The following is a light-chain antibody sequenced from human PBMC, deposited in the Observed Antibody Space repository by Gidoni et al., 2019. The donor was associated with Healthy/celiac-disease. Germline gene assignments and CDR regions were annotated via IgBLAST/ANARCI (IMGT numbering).Light chain of an antibody. Sequence: DIQMTKSASSLSASVGDRVTITCRASQSISSYLSWYQQKPGKAPTLLIYAASSLQSGVPSRFSGSGSGTVFTLTISLLQPEDFATYYCQQSYSTSPITIGQGTRLEIK. CDR1: QSISSY. V-gene: IGKV1-39*01. CDR2: AAS. J-gene: IGKJ5*01. CDR3: QQSYSTSPIT.